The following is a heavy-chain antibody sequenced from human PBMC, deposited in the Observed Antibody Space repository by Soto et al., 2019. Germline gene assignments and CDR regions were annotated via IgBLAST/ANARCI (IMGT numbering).Heavy chain of an antibody. CDR1: GVAVLTYS. D-gene: IGHD2-15*01. CDR3: ARAGYSSGGSCYRLWHAFDI. V-gene: IGHV4-59*02. Sequence: SAAGVAVLTYSQRCIQVPPGRSPEWLGYIYYSGRTNYNPSLKSRVTISVDTSKNQFSLKLSSVTAADTAVYYCARAGYSSGGSCYRLWHAFDIWGKGTMVTVS. CDR2: IYYSGRT. J-gene: IGHJ3*02.